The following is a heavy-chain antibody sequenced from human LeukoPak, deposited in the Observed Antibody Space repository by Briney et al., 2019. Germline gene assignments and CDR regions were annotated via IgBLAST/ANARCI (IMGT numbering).Heavy chain of an antibody. D-gene: IGHD2-15*01. J-gene: IGHJ4*02. CDR3: ARISQSSGGFYY. CDR1: GGSISNSGGFY. Sequence: SETLSLTCTVSGGSISNSGGFYWSWIRQHPGDGLEWIGFISYRGSTYYNPFLKSRVSMSVDTPRSQFSLRLTSVTDDDTAVYYCARISQSSGGFYYWGQGTLVTVSS. CDR2: ISYRGST. V-gene: IGHV4-31*02.